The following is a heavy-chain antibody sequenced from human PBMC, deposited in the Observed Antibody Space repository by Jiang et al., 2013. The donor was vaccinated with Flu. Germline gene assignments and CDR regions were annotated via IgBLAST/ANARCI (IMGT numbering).Heavy chain of an antibody. J-gene: IGHJ4*02. V-gene: IGHV3-48*03. CDR1: GFTFGSYE. CDR3: ARNPMITFGGVIVTYYFDY. Sequence: QLLESGGGLVQPGGSLRLSCAASGFTFGSYEMNWVRQAPGKGLEWVSYISGSGSTIYYADSVKGRFTISRDNAKNSLYLQMNSLRVEDTAVYYCARNPMITFGGVIVTYYFDYWGQGTLVTVSS. CDR2: ISGSGSTI. D-gene: IGHD3-16*02.